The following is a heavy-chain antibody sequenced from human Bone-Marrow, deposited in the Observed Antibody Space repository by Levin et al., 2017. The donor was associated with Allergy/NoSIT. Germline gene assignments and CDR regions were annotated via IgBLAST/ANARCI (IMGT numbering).Heavy chain of an antibody. CDR3: AKDPAYDFWSGSHSYYFDY. CDR1: GFTFNNYA. Sequence: LSLTCAASGFTFNNYAMSWVRQAPGKGLEWVSTVSGGGDNTYYADSVKGRFTISRANSKNTLYLQMNSLRAEDTAVYYCAKDPAYDFWSGSHSYYFDYWGQGTLVTVSS. J-gene: IGHJ4*02. V-gene: IGHV3-23*01. CDR2: VSGGGDNT. D-gene: IGHD3-3*01.